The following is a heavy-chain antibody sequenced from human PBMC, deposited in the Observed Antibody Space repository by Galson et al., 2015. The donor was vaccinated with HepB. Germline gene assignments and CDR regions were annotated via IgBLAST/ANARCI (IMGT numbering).Heavy chain of an antibody. D-gene: IGHD3-10*01. V-gene: IGHV3-53*01. CDR1: GFTVSSNY. Sequence: SLRLSCAASGFTVSSNYGTWVRQAPGKGLEWVSIFYSSGTTYYADSVKGRFTISRDTSKDTLYLQMNGLGAEDTAVYYCARGTVWGETWGQGTLVTVSS. CDR2: FYSSGTT. J-gene: IGHJ4*02. CDR3: ARGTVWGET.